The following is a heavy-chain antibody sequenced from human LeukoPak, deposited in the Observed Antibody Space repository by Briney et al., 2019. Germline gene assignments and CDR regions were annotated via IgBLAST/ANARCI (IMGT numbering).Heavy chain of an antibody. J-gene: IGHJ6*02. V-gene: IGHV3-21*04. CDR3: AKRSRLDYDFWSGYYTDYYGMDV. Sequence: GRSLRLSCAASGFTFSSYSMNWVRQAPGKGLEWVSSISSSSSYIYYADSVKGRFTISRDNAKNTLYLQMNSLRAEDTAVYHCAKRSRLDYDFWSGYYTDYYGMDVWGQGTTVTVSS. CDR1: GFTFSSYS. D-gene: IGHD3-3*01. CDR2: ISSSSSYI.